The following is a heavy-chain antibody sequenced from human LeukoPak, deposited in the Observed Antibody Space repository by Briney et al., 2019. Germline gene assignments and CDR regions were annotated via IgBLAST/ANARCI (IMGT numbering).Heavy chain of an antibody. V-gene: IGHV3-21*01. CDR3: AKGDVSVTREFDY. D-gene: IGHD7-27*01. Sequence: GGSLRLSCTASGFIFSTYSMIWVRQAPGKGLEWVSSISSTSGNKYYADSVKGRFAISRDNAKNSLYLQMNSLRAEDTAVYYCAKGDVSVTREFDYWGQGTLVTVSS. J-gene: IGHJ4*02. CDR2: ISSTSGNK. CDR1: GFIFSTYS.